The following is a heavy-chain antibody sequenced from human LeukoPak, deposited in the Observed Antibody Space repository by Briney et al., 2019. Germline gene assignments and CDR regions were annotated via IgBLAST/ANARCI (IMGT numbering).Heavy chain of an antibody. CDR3: VREGFYFFDF. V-gene: IGHV3-7*01. CDR1: GFTFTNNF. J-gene: IGHJ4*01. CDR2: IKQDGSET. Sequence: GGSLRLSCAASGFTFTNNFMSWVRQAPGKGLEWVANIKQDGSETTYADSVRGRFTIFRDNAKDSVYLQMNSLRAEASATYYCVREGFYFFDFWGQGTLVTVSS.